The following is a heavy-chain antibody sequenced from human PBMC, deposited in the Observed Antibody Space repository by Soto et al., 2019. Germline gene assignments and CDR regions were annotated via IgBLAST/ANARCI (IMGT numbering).Heavy chain of an antibody. CDR1: GFTFISYA. J-gene: IGHJ4*02. D-gene: IGHD2-21*01. Sequence: EVQLLESGGGLVQPGGSLRLSCAASGFTFISYAMSWVRQAPGKGLEWVSGVSGSGGSTHYADSVKGRFTISRDNPKNTLYLQMDSLRAEDTAVYYCAKWPSPRAHCGGDCFFDSWGQGTLVTVSS. CDR2: VSGSGGST. V-gene: IGHV3-23*01. CDR3: AKWPSPRAHCGGDCFFDS.